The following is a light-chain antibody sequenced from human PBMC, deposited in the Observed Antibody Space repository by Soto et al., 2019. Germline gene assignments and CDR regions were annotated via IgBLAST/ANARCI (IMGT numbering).Light chain of an antibody. J-gene: IGLJ1*01. CDR3: QSYDTNMNGYV. CDR1: GSNIGAGYN. Sequence: QSVLTQPSSVSGDPGQTVTISCTGSGSNIGAGYNVHWYQQLPGTAPKLLIHGNSNRPSGVPDRFSASKSGTSASLAITGLQVEDEADYYCQSYDTNMNGYVFGTGTKVTVL. CDR2: GNS. V-gene: IGLV1-40*01.